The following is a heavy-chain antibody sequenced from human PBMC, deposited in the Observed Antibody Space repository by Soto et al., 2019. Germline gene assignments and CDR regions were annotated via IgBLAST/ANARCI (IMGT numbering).Heavy chain of an antibody. CDR1: GFTFSSYS. V-gene: IGHV3-48*01. Sequence: PGGSLRLSCAASGFTFSSYSMNWARQAPGKGLEWVSYISSSSSTIYYADSVKGRFTISRDNAKNSLYLQMNSLRAEDTAVYYCAREEERITIFGVVISDAFDIWGQGTMVTVSS. CDR2: ISSSSSTI. J-gene: IGHJ3*02. CDR3: AREEERITIFGVVISDAFDI. D-gene: IGHD3-3*01.